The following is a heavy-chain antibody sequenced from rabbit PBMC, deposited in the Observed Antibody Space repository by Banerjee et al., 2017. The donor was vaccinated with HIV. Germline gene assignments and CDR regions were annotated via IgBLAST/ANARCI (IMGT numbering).Heavy chain of an antibody. CDR2: IYAGGSGSA. Sequence: QSLEESGGDLVKPGASLTLTCAASGFSFTTSYWICWVRQAPGKGLEWIGCIYAGGSGSAGYASWAKGRFTISKPSSTTVTLQMTSLTAADTATYFCTIATMTMVITDLWGQGTLVTVS. D-gene: IGHD2-1*01. CDR1: GFSFTTSYW. CDR3: TIATMTMVITDL. V-gene: IGHV1S40*01. J-gene: IGHJ4*01.